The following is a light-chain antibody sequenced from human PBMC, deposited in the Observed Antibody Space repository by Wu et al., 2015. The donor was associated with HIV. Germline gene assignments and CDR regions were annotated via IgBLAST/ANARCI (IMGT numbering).Light chain of an antibody. CDR1: QSVSSN. V-gene: IGKV3-15*01. CDR2: GAS. J-gene: IGKJ1*01. Sequence: EIVLTQSPGTLSLSPGERATLSCRASQSVSSNLAWYQQKPGQAPRLLIYGASTRATGIPARFSGSGSGTEFTLTISSMQSEDFAVYYCQQYNNWPPAWTFGQGTKVEIK. CDR3: QQYNNWPPAWT.